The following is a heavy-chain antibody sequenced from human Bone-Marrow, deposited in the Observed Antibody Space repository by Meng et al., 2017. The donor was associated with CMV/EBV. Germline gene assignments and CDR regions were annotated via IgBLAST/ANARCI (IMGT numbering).Heavy chain of an antibody. CDR2: ISAYNGNT. CDR3: ATPTSPPGLPFFVGMDV. V-gene: IGHV1-18*01. D-gene: IGHD1-1*01. Sequence: ASVKVSCKASGYTFTSYGISWVRQAPGQGLEWMGWISAYNGNTNYAQKLQGRVTMTTDTSTSTAYMEVSSLTSEDTAVYYCATPTSPPGLPFFVGMDVWGQGTTVTVSS. J-gene: IGHJ6*02. CDR1: GYTFTSYG.